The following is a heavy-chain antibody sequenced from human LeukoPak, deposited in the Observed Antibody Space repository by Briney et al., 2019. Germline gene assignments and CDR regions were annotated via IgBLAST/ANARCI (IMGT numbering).Heavy chain of an antibody. J-gene: IGHJ4*02. CDR3: ARQGDYYDSSGYYYFDY. D-gene: IGHD3-22*01. V-gene: IGHV4-59*08. Sequence: SETLSLTCTVSGGSISSYYWSWIRQPPGKGLEWIGYIYYSGSTNYNPSLKSRVTISVDTSKNQFSLELSSVTAADTAVYYCARQGDYYDSSGYYYFDYWGQGTLVTVSS. CDR1: GGSISSYY. CDR2: IYYSGST.